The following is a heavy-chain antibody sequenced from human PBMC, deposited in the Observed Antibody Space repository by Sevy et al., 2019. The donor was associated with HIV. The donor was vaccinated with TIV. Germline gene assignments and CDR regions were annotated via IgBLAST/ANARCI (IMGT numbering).Heavy chain of an antibody. CDR1: GYTFTGYY. D-gene: IGHD6-19*01. J-gene: IGHJ6*02. CDR3: ARDIRLVTLTYYYYGMDV. CDR2: INPNSGGT. Sequence: ASVKVSCKASGYTFTGYYMHWVRQAPGQGLEWMGWINPNSGGTNYAQKFQGRVTMTRDTSISTAYMELSRLRSDDTAVYYRARDIRLVTLTYYYYGMDVWGQGTTVTVSS. V-gene: IGHV1-2*02.